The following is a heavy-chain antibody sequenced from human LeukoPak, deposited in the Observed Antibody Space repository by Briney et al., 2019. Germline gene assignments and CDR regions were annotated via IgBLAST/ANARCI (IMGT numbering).Heavy chain of an antibody. CDR3: ARDTRQCSSWYPSWFDP. CDR2: IYTSGST. J-gene: IGHJ5*02. V-gene: IGHV4-4*07. Sequence: SETLPLTCTVSGGSISSYYWSWIRQPAGKGLEWIGRIYTSGSTNYNPSLKSRVTMSVDTSKNQFSLKLSSVTAADTAVYYCARDTRQCSSWYPSWFDPWGQGTLVTVSS. D-gene: IGHD6-13*01. CDR1: GGSISSYY.